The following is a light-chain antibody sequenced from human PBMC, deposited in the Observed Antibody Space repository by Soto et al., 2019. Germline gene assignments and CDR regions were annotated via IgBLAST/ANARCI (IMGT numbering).Light chain of an antibody. J-gene: IGKJ2*01. V-gene: IGKV3D-15*01. CDR1: QSVSSN. Sequence: EVEMTHSPATLSVSPAERAPLSCSASQSVSSNLAWYQPKPGQAPRLLIYGASTRAAGIPDRFSGSGSGTDFSLTISRLEPEDFAVYYCQQYSISYTFGHGTKVDIK. CDR3: QQYSISYT. CDR2: GAS.